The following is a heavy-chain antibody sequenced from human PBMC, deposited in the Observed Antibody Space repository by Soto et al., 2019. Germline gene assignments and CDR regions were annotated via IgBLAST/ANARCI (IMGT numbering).Heavy chain of an antibody. J-gene: IGHJ5*02. D-gene: IGHD1-1*01. Sequence: QVQLVQSGAEVKKPGASVKVSCKASGYTFTSYDINWVRQATGQGLEWMGWMNPNSGNTGYAQKFQGRVTLXRXXPISSAYMDLSSLRSEDTAVYYCARGLITGTNFDPWGQGTLVTVSS. CDR2: MNPNSGNT. CDR3: ARGLITGTNFDP. V-gene: IGHV1-8*01. CDR1: GYTFTSYD.